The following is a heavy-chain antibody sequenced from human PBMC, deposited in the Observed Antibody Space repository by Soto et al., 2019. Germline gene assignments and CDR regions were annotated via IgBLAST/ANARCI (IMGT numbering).Heavy chain of an antibody. CDR1: GYTFTSYA. CDR3: AREPDSDGYFDY. D-gene: IGHD3-3*01. Sequence: QVQLVQSGAEVKKPGASVKVSCKASGYTFTSYAMHWVRQAPGQRLEWMGWINAGNGNTKYSQKFQGRVTITRDTSASTAYMELSSLRSEDTAVYDCAREPDSDGYFDYWGQGTLVTVSS. V-gene: IGHV1-3*01. CDR2: INAGNGNT. J-gene: IGHJ4*02.